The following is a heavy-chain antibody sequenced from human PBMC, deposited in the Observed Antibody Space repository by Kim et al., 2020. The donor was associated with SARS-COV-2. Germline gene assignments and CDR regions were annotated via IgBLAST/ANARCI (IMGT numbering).Heavy chain of an antibody. CDR1: GGTFSSYA. CDR3: WRGDSGNEFDY. Sequence: SVKVSCKASGGTFSSYAISWVRQAPGQGLEWMGGIIPIFGTANYAQKFQGRVTIIADESTSTAYMELISLRSEDKAVYYCWRGDSGNEFDYWGQGSLV. J-gene: IGHJ4*02. V-gene: IGHV1-69*13. CDR2: IIPIFGTA. D-gene: IGHD5-12*01.